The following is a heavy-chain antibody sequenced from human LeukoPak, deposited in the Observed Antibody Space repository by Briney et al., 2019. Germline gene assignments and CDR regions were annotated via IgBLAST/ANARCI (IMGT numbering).Heavy chain of an antibody. Sequence: PSETLSLTRAVYGGSFSGYYWSWIRQPPGKGLEWIGEINHSGSTNYNPSLKSRVTISVDTSKNQFSLKLSSVTAADTAVYYCARAKYSNCFDYWGQGALVTVSS. CDR3: ARAKYSNCFDY. J-gene: IGHJ4*02. V-gene: IGHV4-34*01. D-gene: IGHD4-11*01. CDR2: INHSGST. CDR1: GGSFSGYY.